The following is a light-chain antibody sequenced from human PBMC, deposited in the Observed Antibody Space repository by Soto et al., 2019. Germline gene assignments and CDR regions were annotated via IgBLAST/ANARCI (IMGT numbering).Light chain of an antibody. Sequence: EIVLTQSPGTLSLSPGERATLSCRASQSIRSNYLAWYQHKPGQAPRLLIYGATSSATGIPDRFRGSGSETDFTLTIRRLEPEDVAVYYCQQYGSAPPYAFGQGTKLEIK. J-gene: IGKJ2*01. CDR3: QQYGSAPPYA. V-gene: IGKV3-20*01. CDR1: QSIRSNY. CDR2: GAT.